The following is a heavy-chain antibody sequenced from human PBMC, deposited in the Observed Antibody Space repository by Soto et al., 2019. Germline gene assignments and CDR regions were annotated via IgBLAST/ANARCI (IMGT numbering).Heavy chain of an antibody. CDR2: IIPIFGTA. V-gene: IGHV1-69*12. Sequence: QVQLVQSGAEVKKPGSSVKVSCKASGGTFSSYAIRWVRQAPGQGLEGMGGIIPIFGTANYAQKFQGRVTITADESTSTAYIELSSLRSEDTAVYYCASPGTTYTGHGYWGQGTLVTVSS. CDR1: GGTFSSYA. J-gene: IGHJ4*02. CDR3: ASPGTTYTGHGY. D-gene: IGHD1-7*01.